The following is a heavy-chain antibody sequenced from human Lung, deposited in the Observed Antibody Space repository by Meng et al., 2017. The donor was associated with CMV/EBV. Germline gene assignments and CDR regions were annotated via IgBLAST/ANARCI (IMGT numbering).Heavy chain of an antibody. Sequence: GASITTPKWWTWVRQPPGKGLEWVGEIDHSGNSNSNPSLKSRLTLSLDTSKNHLSLRMTSVTAEDTAIYYCARVREHTSLGNYWFDPWGQGTLVTIS. CDR1: GASITTPKW. V-gene: IGHV4-4*02. CDR2: IDHSGNS. J-gene: IGHJ5*02. D-gene: IGHD3-16*01. CDR3: ARVREHTSLGNYWFDP.